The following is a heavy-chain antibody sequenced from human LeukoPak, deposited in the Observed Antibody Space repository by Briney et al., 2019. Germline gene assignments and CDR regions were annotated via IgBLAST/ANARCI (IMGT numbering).Heavy chain of an antibody. CDR1: GGSISSGGYS. Sequence: SETLSLTCAVSGGSISSGGYSWSWIRQPPGKGLEWIGYIYHSGSTYYNPSLKSRVTISVDRSKNHFSLKLSSVTAADTAVYYCARGSYYYDSGGYYFPYWGQGTLVTVSS. V-gene: IGHV4-30-2*01. CDR2: IYHSGST. J-gene: IGHJ4*02. CDR3: ARGSYYYDSGGYYFPY. D-gene: IGHD3-22*01.